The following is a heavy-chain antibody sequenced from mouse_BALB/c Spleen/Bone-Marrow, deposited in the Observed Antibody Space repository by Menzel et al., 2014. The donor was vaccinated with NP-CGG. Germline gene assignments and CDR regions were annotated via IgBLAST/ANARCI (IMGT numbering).Heavy chain of an antibody. V-gene: IGHV7-3*02. D-gene: IGHD2-1*01. CDR1: GFTFTDYY. Sequence: DVKLVESGGGLVQPGSSLRLSCATSGFTFTDYYMSWVRQPPGKALEWLGFIRNKANGYTTEYSASVKGRFTISRDSSQSILYLQMNTLRAEDSATYYCARDYGNYVRFAYWGQGTLVTVSA. CDR2: IRNKANGYTT. CDR3: ARDYGNYVRFAY. J-gene: IGHJ3*01.